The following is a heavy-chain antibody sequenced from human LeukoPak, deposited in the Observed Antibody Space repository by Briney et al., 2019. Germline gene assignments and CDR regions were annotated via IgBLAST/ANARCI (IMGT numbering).Heavy chain of an antibody. CDR1: GGSFSGYY. V-gene: IGHV4-34*01. D-gene: IGHD3-10*01. J-gene: IGHJ4*02. Sequence: SETLSLTCAVYGGSFSGYYWSWIRQPPGKGLEWIGEINHSGSTNYNPSLKSRVTISVDTSKNQFSLKLSSVTAADTAVYYCRWFGELLYPNYYFDYWGQGTLVTVSS. CDR3: RWFGELLYPNYYFDY. CDR2: INHSGST.